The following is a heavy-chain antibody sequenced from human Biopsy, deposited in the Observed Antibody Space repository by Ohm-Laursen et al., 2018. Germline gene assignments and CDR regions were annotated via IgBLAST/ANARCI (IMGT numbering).Heavy chain of an antibody. CDR3: ATKLTGYFHH. CDR1: GGTFSNYG. CDR2: NIPILGTG. V-gene: IGHV1-69*06. Sequence: SVKVSCKAPGGTFSNYGVNWVRQAPGQGLKWLGGNIPILGTGNYAQKFQDRVTVAADTSTGTATMELRSLRSDDTAVYYCATKLTGYFHHWGQGTLVIVSS. J-gene: IGHJ1*01. D-gene: IGHD3-9*01.